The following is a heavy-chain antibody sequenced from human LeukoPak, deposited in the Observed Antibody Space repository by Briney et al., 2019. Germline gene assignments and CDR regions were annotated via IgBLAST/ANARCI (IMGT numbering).Heavy chain of an antibody. CDR1: GGSFSGYY. V-gene: IGHV4-34*01. Sequence: SETLSFTCAVYGGSFSGYYWSWIRQPPGKRLEWIGEINHSGSTNYNPSLKSRVTISVDTSKNQFSLKLSSVTAADTAVYYCARTMVRGVIIVRLFDYWGQGTLVTVSS. J-gene: IGHJ4*02. D-gene: IGHD3-10*01. CDR3: ARTMVRGVIIVRLFDY. CDR2: INHSGST.